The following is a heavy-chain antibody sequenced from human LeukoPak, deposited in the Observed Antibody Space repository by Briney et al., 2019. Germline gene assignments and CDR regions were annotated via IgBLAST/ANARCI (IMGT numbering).Heavy chain of an antibody. V-gene: IGHV2-70*11. CDR1: GFSLSTSGMC. CDR2: IDWDDDK. J-gene: IGHJ1*01. CDR3: ARINDYYDSGGYLYFQH. Sequence: SGPALVKPTQTLTLTCTFSGFSLSTSGMCVSWIRQPPGKALEWLARIDWDDDKYYSTSLKTRLTISKDTSKNQVVLTMTNMDPVDTATYYCARINDYYDSGGYLYFQHWGQGTLVTVSS. D-gene: IGHD3-22*01.